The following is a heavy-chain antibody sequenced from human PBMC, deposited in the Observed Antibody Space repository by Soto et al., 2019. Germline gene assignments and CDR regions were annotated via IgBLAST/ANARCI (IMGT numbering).Heavy chain of an antibody. CDR3: TRDKSPGRVFTDFEL. D-gene: IGHD3-9*01. Sequence: EVQLVESGGGLAKPGGSLRLSCAASGFLFNSYGMNWVRLSPGRGLEWISSISSTSTYIEYADSVKGRFIISRDNAENSLFLQMNSLRAEDTAVYYCTRDKSPGRVFTDFELWCQGALVTVSS. CDR2: ISSTSTYI. CDR1: GFLFNSYG. J-gene: IGHJ4*02. V-gene: IGHV3-21*01.